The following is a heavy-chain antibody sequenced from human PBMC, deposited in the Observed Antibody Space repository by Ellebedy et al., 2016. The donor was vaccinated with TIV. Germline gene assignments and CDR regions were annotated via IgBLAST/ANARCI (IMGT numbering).Heavy chain of an antibody. V-gene: IGHV1-69*13. CDR2: IIPIFETP. D-gene: IGHD2-15*01. J-gene: IGHJ6*02. CDR3: AREVYEAPFYCSSVSCYYYYSMDV. CDR1: GGTFSNYG. Sequence: AASVKVSCKPSGGTFSNYGLSWVRQAPGQGLEWMGGIIPIFETPNYAQKFQGRVTITADESTGTAYLELSSLRSEDTAVYYCAREVYEAPFYCSSVSCYYYYSMDVWGHGTTVTVSS.